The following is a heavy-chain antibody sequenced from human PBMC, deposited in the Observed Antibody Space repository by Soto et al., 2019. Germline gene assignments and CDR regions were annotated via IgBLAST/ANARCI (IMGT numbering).Heavy chain of an antibody. CDR1: GFTFSSYA. CDR2: ISGSGGST. Sequence: GGSLRLSCAASGFTFSSYAMSWVRQAPGKGLEWVSAISGSGGSTYYADSVKGRFTISRDNSKNTLYLQMNSLRAEDTAVYYCAKAGKGSGTKRGSKYYMDVWGKGTTVTVSS. V-gene: IGHV3-23*01. D-gene: IGHD3-10*01. CDR3: AKAGKGSGTKRGSKYYMDV. J-gene: IGHJ6*03.